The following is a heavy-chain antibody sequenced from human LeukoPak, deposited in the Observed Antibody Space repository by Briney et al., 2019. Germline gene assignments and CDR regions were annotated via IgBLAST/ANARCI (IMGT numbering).Heavy chain of an antibody. Sequence: MPGGSLRLSCAASGFTFSTYSMNWVRQAPGKGLEWVSSIISSSSYIYYADSVKGRFTISRDNAKNSLYLQMNSLRAEDTAVYYCARVIAPQDYYDSSPNFDYWGQGTLVTVSS. D-gene: IGHD3-22*01. CDR3: ARVIAPQDYYDSSPNFDY. V-gene: IGHV3-21*01. J-gene: IGHJ4*02. CDR1: GFTFSTYS. CDR2: IISSSSYI.